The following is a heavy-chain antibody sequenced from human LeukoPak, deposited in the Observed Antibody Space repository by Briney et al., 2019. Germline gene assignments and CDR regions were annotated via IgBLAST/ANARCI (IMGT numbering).Heavy chain of an antibody. D-gene: IGHD2-21*02. CDR1: GFIFNNYA. V-gene: IGHV3-23*01. CDR2: ISGSGST. J-gene: IGHJ4*02. CDR3: AKGDCGGDCYSFDY. Sequence: GGSLRLSCAASGFIFNNYAMSWVRQAPGKGLEWVSAISGSGSTYYADSVKGRFTISRDNSKNTLYLQMKSLRAEDTALYYCAKGDCGGDCYSFDYRGQGTLVTVSS.